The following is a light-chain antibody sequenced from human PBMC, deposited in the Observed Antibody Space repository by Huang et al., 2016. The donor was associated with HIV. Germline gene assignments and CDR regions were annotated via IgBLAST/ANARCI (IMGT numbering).Light chain of an antibody. V-gene: IGKV4-1*01. Sequence: DIVMTQSPDSLAVSLGERATINCKSSQTILHDSDSRNYLAWYQQKPGQPPKLLIRWAAIRKAGVPDRFIGSGSGTDFTLTISSLQAEDVTVYYCQQYYSSPFTFGPGTNVDI. CDR1: QTILHDSDSRNY. J-gene: IGKJ3*01. CDR2: WAA. CDR3: QQYYSSPFT.